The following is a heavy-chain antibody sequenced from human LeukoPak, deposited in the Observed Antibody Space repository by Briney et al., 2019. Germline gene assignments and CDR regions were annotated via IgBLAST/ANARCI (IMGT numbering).Heavy chain of an antibody. CDR2: ILGGGGT. Sequence: GGSLRLSCAASGFTVSSNYMTWVRQAPGKGLEWVSVILGGGGTYYSDSVKGRFTISRDNSKNTLYLQMNSLRAEDTAVYYCARGLVLTYYYFESWGQGTLVTVSS. CDR3: ARGLVLTYYYFES. D-gene: IGHD2-8*02. J-gene: IGHJ4*02. CDR1: GFTVSSNY. V-gene: IGHV3-66*01.